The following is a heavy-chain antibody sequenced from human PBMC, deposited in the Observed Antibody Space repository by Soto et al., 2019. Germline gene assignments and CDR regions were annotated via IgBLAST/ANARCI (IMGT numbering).Heavy chain of an antibody. J-gene: IGHJ5*02. CDR1: GFTFSCDW. CDR3: ARGVPSHYYGSGSYSPNWLDP. Sequence: PGGSLRLSCAASGFTFSCDWMSWVRQAPGKGLEWGANIKQDGSEKYYLDSVKGRFTISRDNAKNSLYLQMNSLRAEDTAVYYCARGVPSHYYGSGSYSPNWLDPWGQGTLVTVSS. V-gene: IGHV3-7*01. CDR2: IKQDGSEK. D-gene: IGHD3-10*01.